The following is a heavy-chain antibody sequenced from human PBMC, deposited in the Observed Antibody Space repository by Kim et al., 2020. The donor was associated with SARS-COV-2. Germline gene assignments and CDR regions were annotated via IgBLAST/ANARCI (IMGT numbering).Heavy chain of an antibody. J-gene: IGHJ4*02. CDR2: IYYSGST. CDR1: GGSISSSSYY. V-gene: IGHV4-39*07. CDR3: ARGELSFDY. Sequence: SETLSLTCTVSGGSISSSSYYWGWIRQPPGKGLEWIGSIYYSGSTYYNPSLKSRVTISVDTSKNQFSLKLSSVTAADTAVYYCARGELSFDYWGQGTLVTVSS. D-gene: IGHD1-26*01.